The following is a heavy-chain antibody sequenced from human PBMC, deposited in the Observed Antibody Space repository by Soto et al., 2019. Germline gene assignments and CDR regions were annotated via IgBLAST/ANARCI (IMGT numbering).Heavy chain of an antibody. V-gene: IGHV3-23*01. D-gene: IGHD6-6*01. CDR2: ISASDAYT. J-gene: IGHJ4*02. CDR1: GFTFSSYA. Sequence: SLRLSCAASGFTFSSYAVSWARQTPGKGPEWVSTISASDAYTYYADSVKGRFTISRDNSKNTLYLQMRSLRAGDTATYYCAKEVIAARPYYFDYWGQGTLVTVSS. CDR3: AKEVIAARPYYFDY.